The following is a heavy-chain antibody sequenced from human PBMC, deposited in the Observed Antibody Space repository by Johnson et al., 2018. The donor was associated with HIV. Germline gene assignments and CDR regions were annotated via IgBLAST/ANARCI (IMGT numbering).Heavy chain of an antibody. CDR3: AREDPREFHGYGGDGFDI. CDR2: ISGSGGST. V-gene: IGHV3-23*04. D-gene: IGHD3-16*01. CDR1: GFTFSSYA. Sequence: EVQLVESGGGLVQPGGSLRLSCAASGFTFSSYAMSWVRQAPGKGLEWVSAISGSGGSTYYADSVKGRFTISRDNSKNTLYLQVNSLRAEDTAVYYCAREDPREFHGYGGDGFDIWGQGTMVTVAS. J-gene: IGHJ3*02.